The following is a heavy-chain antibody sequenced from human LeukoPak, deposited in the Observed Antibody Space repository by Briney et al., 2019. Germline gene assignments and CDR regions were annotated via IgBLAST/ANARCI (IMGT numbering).Heavy chain of an antibody. V-gene: IGHV3-21*01. CDR3: ARDFWDMRSDYYDSSGYYLGGHFDY. J-gene: IGHJ4*02. CDR1: GFTFSSYS. CDR2: ISSSSSYI. D-gene: IGHD3-22*01. Sequence: PGGSLRLSCAASGFTFSSYSMNRVRQAPGKGLEWVSCISSSSSYIYYADSVKGRFTISRDNAKTSLYLQMNSLSAEDTAVYYCARDFWDMRSDYYDSSGYYLGGHFDYWGQGTLVTVSS.